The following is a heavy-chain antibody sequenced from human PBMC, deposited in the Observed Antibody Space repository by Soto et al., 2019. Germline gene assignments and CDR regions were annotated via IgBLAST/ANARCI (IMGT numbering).Heavy chain of an antibody. D-gene: IGHD3-3*01. J-gene: IGHJ4*02. CDR2: IHHSGGT. V-gene: IGHV4-4*02. CDR3: VRNGYYSLDY. Sequence: QVQLQESGPGLVKPSGTLSLTCAVSGDSISSHDWWSWVRQPPNKGLEWIAEIHHSGGTSYSPSLMSRASISVENSKNQFSLKLISATAEDTAVYYCVRNGYYSLDYWGQGTLVSVSS. CDR1: GDSISSHDW.